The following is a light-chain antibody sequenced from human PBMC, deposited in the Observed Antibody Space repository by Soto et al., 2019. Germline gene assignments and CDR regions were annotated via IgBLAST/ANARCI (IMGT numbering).Light chain of an antibody. CDR2: DAS. CDR3: QQSYNTLTWT. V-gene: IGKV1-33*01. Sequence: DIQMTQSPSSLSASIGDRVTISCQASQDIGNFLNWYQQKPGKAPYLLIYDASNLDTGVSSRFSGRGSGRQFSITITSLQPDDVASYYCQQSYNTLTWTFGQGTKVDIK. CDR1: QDIGNF. J-gene: IGKJ1*01.